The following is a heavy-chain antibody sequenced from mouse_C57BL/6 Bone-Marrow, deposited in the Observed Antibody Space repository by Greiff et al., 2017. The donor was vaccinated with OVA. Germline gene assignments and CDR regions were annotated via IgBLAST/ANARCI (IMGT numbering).Heavy chain of an antibody. Sequence: VQLVESGAELVRPGASVTLSCKASGYTFTDYEMHWVKQTPVHGLEWIGAIDPETGGTAYNQKFKGKAILTADTSSSTAYMELRSLTSDDSAVYYCTRGYSNYYAMDYWGQGTAVTVSS. D-gene: IGHD2-5*01. V-gene: IGHV1-15*01. CDR1: GYTFTDYE. J-gene: IGHJ4*01. CDR3: TRGYSNYYAMDY. CDR2: IDPETGGT.